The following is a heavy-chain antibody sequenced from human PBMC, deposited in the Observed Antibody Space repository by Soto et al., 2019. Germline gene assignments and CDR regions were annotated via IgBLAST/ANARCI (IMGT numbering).Heavy chain of an antibody. CDR1: GGSISSYY. CDR2: IYYSGST. CDR3: ARDYGPDYFVY. Sequence: PSETLSLTCTVSGGSISSYYWSWIRQPPGKGLEWIGYIYYSGSTNYNPSLKSRVTISVDTSKNQFSLKLSSVTAADTAVYYCARDYGPDYFVYRGQGTLVSVSS. V-gene: IGHV4-59*01. D-gene: IGHD4-17*01. J-gene: IGHJ4*02.